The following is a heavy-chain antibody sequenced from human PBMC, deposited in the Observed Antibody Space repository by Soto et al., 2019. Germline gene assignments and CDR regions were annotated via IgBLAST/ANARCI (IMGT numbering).Heavy chain of an antibody. Sequence: QVQLQESGPGLVKPSGTLSLTCAVSGGSISSSNWWSWVRQPPGKGLEWIGEIYHSGSTNYNPSLKSRITISIDKSKSQFSLKLSAVTAADTAVYYWARVVVVPAAMWDACDIWGQGTMVTVSS. CDR1: GGSISSSNW. J-gene: IGHJ3*02. V-gene: IGHV4-4*02. CDR2: IYHSGST. CDR3: ARVVVVPAAMWDACDI. D-gene: IGHD2-2*01.